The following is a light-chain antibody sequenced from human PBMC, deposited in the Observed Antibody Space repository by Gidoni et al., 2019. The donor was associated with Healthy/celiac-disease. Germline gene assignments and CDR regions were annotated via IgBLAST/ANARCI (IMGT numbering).Light chain of an antibody. CDR1: QSASSY. V-gene: IGKV3-11*01. Sequence: EILLTQSPATLSLSPGERATLSCRASQSASSYLAWSQQKPGQAPRLLIYDASNRATGIPARFSGSGSGTDFTLTISSLEPEDFAVYYCQQRSNWPLMYTFGQGTKLEIK. CDR3: QQRSNWPLMYT. CDR2: DAS. J-gene: IGKJ2*01.